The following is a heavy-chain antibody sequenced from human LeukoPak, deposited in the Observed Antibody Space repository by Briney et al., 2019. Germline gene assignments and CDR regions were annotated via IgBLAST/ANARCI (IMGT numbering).Heavy chain of an antibody. CDR2: IYSNGKA. CDR3: ARDQAYYDILTGYYKPSDY. Sequence: GGSLRLSCAASGFSVSDNYMSWVRQAPGKGLEWVSVIYSNGKAYYTDSVKGRFTISRDIAQNTLFLQMNNLRAEDTAVYYCARDQAYYDILTGYYKPSDYWGQGTLVTVSS. D-gene: IGHD3-9*01. V-gene: IGHV3-66*01. J-gene: IGHJ4*02. CDR1: GFSVSDNY.